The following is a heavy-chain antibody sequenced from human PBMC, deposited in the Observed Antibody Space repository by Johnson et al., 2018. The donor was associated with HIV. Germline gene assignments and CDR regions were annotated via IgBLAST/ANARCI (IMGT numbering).Heavy chain of an antibody. Sequence: MMLVESGGGLVQPGGSLRLSCTASGFTVSSNYMSWVRQAPGKGLEWVSVIYSGGSTYYPDSVKGRFTISRDNSKNTLYLQMNSLRAEDTAVYYCARETRDDAFDIWGQGTIVTVSS. CDR2: IYSGGST. D-gene: IGHD4-11*01. CDR3: ARETRDDAFDI. J-gene: IGHJ3*02. CDR1: GFTVSSNY. V-gene: IGHV3-66*01.